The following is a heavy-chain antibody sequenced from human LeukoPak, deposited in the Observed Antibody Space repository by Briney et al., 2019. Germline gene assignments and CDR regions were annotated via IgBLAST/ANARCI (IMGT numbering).Heavy chain of an antibody. CDR1: GFTFSNYA. D-gene: IGHD6-6*01. CDR3: AKSGYSTSSWFDP. J-gene: IGHJ5*02. Sequence: GGSLRLSCAASGFTFSNYAMSWVRQAPGKGLEWVSAISGSGGSTDYADSVKGRFTISRGNPKNTLYLQMNSLRAEDTAVYYCAKSGYSTSSWFDPWGQGTLVIVSS. V-gene: IGHV3-23*01. CDR2: ISGSGGST.